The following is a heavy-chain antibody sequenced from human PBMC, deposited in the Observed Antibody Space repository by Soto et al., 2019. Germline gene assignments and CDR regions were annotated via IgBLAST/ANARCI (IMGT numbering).Heavy chain of an antibody. CDR1: GGSISSADNY. CDR2: IYYSGSI. D-gene: IGHD3-22*01. CDR3: ARDDCKGSRCSYYYGLDV. V-gene: IGHV4-30-4*08. Sequence: SETLSLTCSVSGGSISSADNYWGWIRHAPGKGLEWIGYIYYSGSIFYNPSLESRVTISVDTSKNQFSLKLRSVTAADTAVYYCARDDCKGSRCSYYYGLDVWGQGTTVTVSS. J-gene: IGHJ6*02.